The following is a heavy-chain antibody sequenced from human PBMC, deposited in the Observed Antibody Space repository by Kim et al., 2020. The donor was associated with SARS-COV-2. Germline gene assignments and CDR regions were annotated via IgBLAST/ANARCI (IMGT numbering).Heavy chain of an antibody. Sequence: SETLSLTCTVSGGSISSSSYYWGWIRQPPGKGLEWIGSIYYSGSTYYNPSLKSRVTLSVDTSKNQFSLKLSSVTAPDTAVYHCARHLRGGSIVATISHMDLWGQGTPVTVS. D-gene: IGHD5-12*01. CDR3: ARHLRGGSIVATISHMDL. J-gene: IGHJ6*02. CDR2: IYYSGST. V-gene: IGHV4-39*01. CDR1: GGSISSSSYY.